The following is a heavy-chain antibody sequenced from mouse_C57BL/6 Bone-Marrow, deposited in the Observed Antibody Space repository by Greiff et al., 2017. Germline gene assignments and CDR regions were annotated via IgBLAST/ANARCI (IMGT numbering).Heavy chain of an antibody. J-gene: IGHJ2*01. CDR3: ARLGYYGSSYNFDY. Sequence: QVQLQQPGAELVRPGSSVKLSCKASGYTFTSYWMDWVKQRPGQGLEWIGNLYPSDSETHYNQKFKDKATLTVDKSSSTAYMQLSSLTSEDSAVYYCARLGYYGSSYNFDYWGQGTTLTVSS. CDR2: LYPSDSET. V-gene: IGHV1-61*01. D-gene: IGHD1-1*01. CDR1: GYTFTSYW.